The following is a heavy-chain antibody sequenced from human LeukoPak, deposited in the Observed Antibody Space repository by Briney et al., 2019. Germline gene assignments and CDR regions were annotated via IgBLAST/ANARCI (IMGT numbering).Heavy chain of an antibody. CDR2: IYYSGST. J-gene: IGHJ4*02. CDR1: GGSISSYY. D-gene: IGHD6-13*01. CDR3: ARERSSSWYYFDY. V-gene: IGHV4-59*01. Sequence: PSETLSLTRTVSGGSISSYYWSWIRQPPGKGLEWIGYIYYSGSTNYNPSLKSRVTISVDTSKNQFSLKLSSVTAADTAVYYCARERSSSWYYFDYWGQGTLVTVSS.